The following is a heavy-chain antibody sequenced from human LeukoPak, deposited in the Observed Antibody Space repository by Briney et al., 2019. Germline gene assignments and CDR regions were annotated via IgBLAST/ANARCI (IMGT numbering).Heavy chain of an antibody. Sequence: SETLSLTCTVSGGSISSGGYYWSWIRQHPGKGLEWIGYIYYSGSPYYNPSLKRRVTISVVTSKNQFSLKLTSVTAADTAVYYRARMHIVVVTAIRGRYYFDYWGQGTLVTVSS. D-gene: IGHD2-21*02. CDR1: GGSISSGGYY. CDR3: ARMHIVVVTAIRGRYYFDY. V-gene: IGHV4-31*03. J-gene: IGHJ4*02. CDR2: IYYSGSP.